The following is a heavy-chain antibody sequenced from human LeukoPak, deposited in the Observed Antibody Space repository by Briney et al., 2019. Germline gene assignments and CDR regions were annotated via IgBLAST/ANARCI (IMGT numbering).Heavy chain of an antibody. V-gene: IGHV3-23*01. J-gene: IGHJ4*02. CDR3: AKDSRIAEFPEVRFDY. CDR1: RFTFTTYA. Sequence: GGSLRLSCAASRFTFTTYAMSWVRQAPGKGLEWVSGISGSGGRTYYADSVKGRFTISRDNSKNTLYLQMTSLRTEDTAVYYCAKDSRIAEFPEVRFDYWAREPWPPSPQ. D-gene: IGHD3-10*01. CDR2: ISGSGGRT.